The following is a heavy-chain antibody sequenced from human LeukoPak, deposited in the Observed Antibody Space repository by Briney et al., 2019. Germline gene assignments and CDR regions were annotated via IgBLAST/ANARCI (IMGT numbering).Heavy chain of an antibody. CDR1: GGSISSGDYY. V-gene: IGHV4-30-4*08. Sequence: PSETLSLTCTVSGGSISSGDYYWSWIRQPPGKGLEWIGYIYYSGSTYYNPSLKSRVTISVDTSKNQFSLKLSSVTAADTAVYYCARDLSYGSGSLESWGRGTLVTVSS. CDR2: IYYSGST. J-gene: IGHJ5*01. CDR3: ARDLSYGSGSLES. D-gene: IGHD3-10*01.